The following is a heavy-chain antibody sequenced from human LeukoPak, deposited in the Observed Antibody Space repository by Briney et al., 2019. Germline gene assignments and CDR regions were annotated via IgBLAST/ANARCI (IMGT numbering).Heavy chain of an antibody. J-gene: IGHJ6*02. D-gene: IGHD3-3*01. CDR3: ARASFGGDSYYYGMDV. V-gene: IGHV4-59*01. Sequence: SETLSLTCDVSSGSTREYFWSWIRQPPGKGLEWIGSVSHSGNTNYNPPLKSRVTMSVETSKNQVSLRLTSVTAADTAIYYCARASFGGDSYYYGMDVWGQGTTVTVSS. CDR1: SGSTREYF. CDR2: VSHSGNT.